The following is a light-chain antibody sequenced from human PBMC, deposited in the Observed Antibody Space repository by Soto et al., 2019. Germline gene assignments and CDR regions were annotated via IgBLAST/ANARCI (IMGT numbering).Light chain of an antibody. J-gene: IGKJ4*01. CDR1: QSVSNK. CDR2: GAS. Sequence: EIVMTQSPATLSVSPGERATLSCRASQSVSNKLAWYQQKPGQAPSLLIYGASTRATGIPARFSGSGSGTEFTLTISSLQSEDFAVYYCQEYNNWHPVTFGGGTKVEIK. V-gene: IGKV3-15*01. CDR3: QEYNNWHPVT.